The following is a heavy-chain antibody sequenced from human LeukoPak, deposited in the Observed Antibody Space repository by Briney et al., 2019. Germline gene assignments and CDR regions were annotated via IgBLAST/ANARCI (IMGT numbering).Heavy chain of an antibody. D-gene: IGHD4-17*01. Sequence: ASQTLSLTCAISGDSVSSNSAAWNWIRQSPSRGLEWLGRTYYRSKWYNDYAVFVKSRITVNPDTSKNQFSLQLNSVTPEDTAVYYCARSGDSLLDMDVWGQGTTVTVSS. CDR3: ARSGDSLLDMDV. J-gene: IGHJ6*02. CDR1: GDSVSSNSAA. V-gene: IGHV6-1*01. CDR2: TYYRSKWYN.